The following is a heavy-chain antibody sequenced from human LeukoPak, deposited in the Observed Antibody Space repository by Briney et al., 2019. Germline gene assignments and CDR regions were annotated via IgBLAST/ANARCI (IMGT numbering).Heavy chain of an antibody. CDR2: IYTSEST. D-gene: IGHD1-26*01. CDR1: GCSISSYY. J-gene: IGHJ3*02. Sequence: SETLSLTCPVSGCSISSYYWSWIRQPAGKGLEWIGRIYTSESTNYNASLKSRVTMSVDTSKNQFSLKLSSLTAADTAVYYCARDLKVPVEATRVDAFDIWGQGTMVTVSS. CDR3: ARDLKVPVEATRVDAFDI. V-gene: IGHV4-4*07.